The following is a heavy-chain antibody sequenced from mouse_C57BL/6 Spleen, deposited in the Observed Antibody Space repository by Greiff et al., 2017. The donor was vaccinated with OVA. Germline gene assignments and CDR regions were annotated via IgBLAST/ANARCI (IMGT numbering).Heavy chain of an antibody. CDR3: ARTGTNWYFDV. D-gene: IGHD4-1*01. CDR1: GYTFTSYW. V-gene: IGHV1-7*01. J-gene: IGHJ1*03. CDR2: INPSSGYT. Sequence: QVQLQQSGAELAKPGASVKLSCKASGYTFTSYWMHWVKQRPGQGLEWIGYINPSSGYTKYNQKIKDKATLTADKSSSTAYMQLSSLTYEDSAVYCCARTGTNWYFDVWGTGTTVTVSS.